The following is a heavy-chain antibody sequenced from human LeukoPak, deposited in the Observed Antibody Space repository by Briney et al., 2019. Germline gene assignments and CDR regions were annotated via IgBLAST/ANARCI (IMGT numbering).Heavy chain of an antibody. CDR3: ARHIPGQRAYDL. D-gene: IGHD2-2*02. J-gene: IGHJ3*01. CDR2: ISSTGST. CDR1: GDSFNNKY. V-gene: IGHV4-59*08. Sequence: SETLSLTCTVSGDSFNNKYWSWIRQPPGKGLEWIGYISSTGSTTYNPSLNSPVTISVDASKSNFSLRLRSVTAADTAVYYCARHIPGQRAYDLWGQGTMVTVSS.